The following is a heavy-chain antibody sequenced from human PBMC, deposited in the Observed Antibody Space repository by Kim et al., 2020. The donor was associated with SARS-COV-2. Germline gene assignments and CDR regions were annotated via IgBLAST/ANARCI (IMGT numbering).Heavy chain of an antibody. Sequence: NHARKIQGRVTMTTDTSTSTAYMELRSLRSDDAAVYYCARVRWLGGMDVWGQGTTVTVSS. CDR3: ARVRWLGGMDV. V-gene: IGHV1-18*01. J-gene: IGHJ6*02. D-gene: IGHD6-19*01.